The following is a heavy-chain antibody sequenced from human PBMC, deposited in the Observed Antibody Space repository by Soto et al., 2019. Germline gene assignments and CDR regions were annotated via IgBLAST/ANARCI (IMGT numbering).Heavy chain of an antibody. V-gene: IGHV3-23*01. Sequence: GGSLRLSCAASGFIFNNYALSWVRQAPGKGLEWVSSVSGRGGTTHYADSVRGRFTISRDNSKNTLSLQMNSLRAEDTALYYCAKDKAENFYSASNKAIESWGQGTMGTVAS. J-gene: IGHJ3*01. CDR2: VSGRGGTT. CDR1: GFIFNNYA. CDR3: AKDKAENFYSASNKAIES. D-gene: IGHD1-26*01.